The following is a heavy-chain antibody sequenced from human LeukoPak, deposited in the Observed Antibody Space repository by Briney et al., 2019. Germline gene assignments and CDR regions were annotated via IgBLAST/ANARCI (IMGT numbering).Heavy chain of an antibody. Sequence: ASVKVSCKASGYTFTSYGISWVRQAPGQGLEWMGWISGYNGNTNYAQKLQGRVTMTTDTSTSTAYMELRSLRSDDTAVYYCARDDKVEVQLATVYYHSVMDVWAKGPRSPSP. CDR2: ISGYNGNT. V-gene: IGHV1-18*01. D-gene: IGHD1-1*01. J-gene: IGHJ6*02. CDR3: ARDDKVEVQLATVYYHSVMDV. CDR1: GYTFTSYG.